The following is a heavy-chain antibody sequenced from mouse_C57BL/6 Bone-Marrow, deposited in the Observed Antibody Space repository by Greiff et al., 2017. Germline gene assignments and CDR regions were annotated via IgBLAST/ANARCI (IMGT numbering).Heavy chain of an antibody. CDR2: IDPNSGGT. CDR3: ARRGLLRYLAY. V-gene: IGHV1-72*01. J-gene: IGHJ3*01. D-gene: IGHD1-1*01. CDR1: GYTFTSYW. Sequence: VQLQQPGAELVKPGASVKLSCTASGYTFTSYWMHWVKQRPGRGLEWIGRIDPNSGGTKYNEKFKGKATLTVDKPSSTAYMQLSSLTSEDSAVYYCARRGLLRYLAYWGQGTLVTVSA.